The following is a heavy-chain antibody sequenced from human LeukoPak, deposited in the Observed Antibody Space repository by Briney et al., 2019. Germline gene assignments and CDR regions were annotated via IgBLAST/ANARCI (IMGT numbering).Heavy chain of an antibody. D-gene: IGHD6-13*01. CDR2: WNSGSI. CDR3: AKDIGSSSWPLIFDY. V-gene: IGHV3-9*01. J-gene: IGHJ4*02. Sequence: WNSGSIGYADSVKGRFTISRDNAKNSLYLQMNSLRAEDTALYYCAKDIGSSSWPLIFDYWGQGTLVTVSS.